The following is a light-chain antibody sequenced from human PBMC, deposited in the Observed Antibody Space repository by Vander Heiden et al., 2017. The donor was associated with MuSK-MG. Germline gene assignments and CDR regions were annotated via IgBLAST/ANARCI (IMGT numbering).Light chain of an antibody. CDR2: EDN. CDR1: SGSIASNY. J-gene: IGLJ3*02. CDR3: QSYDSSNRV. V-gene: IGLV6-57*03. Sequence: NFMLTQPHSVSESPGTTVTISCTRSSGSIASNYVQWYQQRPGSAPTTVIYEDNQRPSGVPDRFSGSIDSSSNSASLTISGLKTEDEADYYCQSYDSSNRVFGGGTKLTVL.